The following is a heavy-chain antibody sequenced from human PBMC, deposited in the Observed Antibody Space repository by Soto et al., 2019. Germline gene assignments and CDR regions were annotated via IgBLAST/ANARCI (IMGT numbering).Heavy chain of an antibody. V-gene: IGHV4-31*03. CDR3: ARDDTATTQIGLVY. CDR1: GGSISSGGYY. CDR2: IYYSGSN. J-gene: IGHJ4*02. Sequence: PSETLSLTCTVSGGSISSGGYYWSWIRQHPGKGMEWIGYIYYSGSNYYNPYLKSRVTISVDTSKNQFSLKLSSVTAAVTAVYYCARDDTATTQIGLVYWGQGTLVTVPS. D-gene: IGHD4-17*01.